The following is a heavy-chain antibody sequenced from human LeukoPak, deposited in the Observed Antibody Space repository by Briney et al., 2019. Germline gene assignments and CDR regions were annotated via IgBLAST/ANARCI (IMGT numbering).Heavy chain of an antibody. CDR1: GFTFSSYG. D-gene: IGHD2-15*01. V-gene: IGHV3-33*01. J-gene: IGHJ4*02. CDR2: ICSDGSNK. CDR3: ARVRGRCSSDSCYSDY. Sequence: GGSLRLSCAASGFTFSSYGMHWVRQAPGKGLEWVAIICSDGSNKYYADSVKGRFTISRDDSKNTVYLQMNSLRADDTAVYYCARVRGRCSSDSCYSDYWGQGTLVTVSS.